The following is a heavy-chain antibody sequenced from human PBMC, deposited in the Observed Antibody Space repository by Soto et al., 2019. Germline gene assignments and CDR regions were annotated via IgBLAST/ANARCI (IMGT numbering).Heavy chain of an antibody. Sequence: SETLSLTCTVSGGSISSDDYYWSWIRQPPGKDLEWIGYIDYSGSTYYKPSLKSRVTISVDTSKKQFSLKLRSVSAADTAVYYCARDDQAHWGSGFDYWGQGILVTVSS. J-gene: IGHJ4*02. CDR1: GGSISSDDYY. CDR2: IDYSGST. V-gene: IGHV4-30-4*01. D-gene: IGHD7-27*01. CDR3: ARDDQAHWGSGFDY.